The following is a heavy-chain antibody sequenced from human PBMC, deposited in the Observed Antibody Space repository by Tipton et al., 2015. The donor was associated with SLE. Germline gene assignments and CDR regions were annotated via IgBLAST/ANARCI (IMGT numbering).Heavy chain of an antibody. CDR3: AHANWGTNFDY. V-gene: IGHV4-39*07. Sequence: TLSLTCTVSGGSISSSSYYRAWIRQPPGKGLEWIGSIYYSGSTYYNPSLESRVTISVDTSKNQFSLKLSSVTAADTAVFYCAHANWGTNFDYWGQGTLVTVSS. CDR2: IYYSGST. CDR1: GGSISSSSYY. D-gene: IGHD7-27*01. J-gene: IGHJ4*02.